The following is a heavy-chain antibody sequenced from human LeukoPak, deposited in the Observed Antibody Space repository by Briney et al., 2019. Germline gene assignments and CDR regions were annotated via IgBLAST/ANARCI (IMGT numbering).Heavy chain of an antibody. D-gene: IGHD2-2*02. Sequence: GGSPRLSCAASGFTFSSYWMHWGRRAPGKGLVWVSRINTDGSSTSYADSVKGRFTISRDNAKNTLYLQMNSLRAEDTAVYYCARGYCSSTSCYTALDYWGQGTLVTVSS. CDR2: INTDGSST. CDR3: ARGYCSSTSCYTALDY. CDR1: GFTFSSYW. V-gene: IGHV3-74*01. J-gene: IGHJ4*02.